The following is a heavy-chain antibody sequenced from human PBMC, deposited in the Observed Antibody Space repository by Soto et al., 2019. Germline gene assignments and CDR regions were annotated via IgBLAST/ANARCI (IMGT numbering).Heavy chain of an antibody. CDR1: GGSISSYY. Sequence: SETLSLTCTVSGGSISSYYWSWIRQPPGKGLEWIGYIYDSGSTNYNPSLKSRVTISVDTSKNQFSLKLSSVTAADTAVYYCARQHYYDSSGYYTWNWGQGTLVTVSS. V-gene: IGHV4-59*08. J-gene: IGHJ4*02. D-gene: IGHD3-22*01. CDR2: IYDSGST. CDR3: ARQHYYDSSGYYTWN.